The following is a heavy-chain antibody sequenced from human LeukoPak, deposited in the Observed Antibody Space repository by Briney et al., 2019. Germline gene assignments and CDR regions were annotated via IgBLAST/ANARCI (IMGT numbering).Heavy chain of an antibody. CDR3: AKDIAASGLPRIFDF. CDR2: ISYDGSNK. Sequence: GGSLRLSCAASGFTFSSYGMHWVRQAPGKGLEWVAVISYDGSNKYYADSVKGRFTISRDNSKNTLYLQMNSLRAEDTAVYYCAKDIAASGLPRIFDFWGQGILVTVSS. J-gene: IGHJ4*02. V-gene: IGHV3-30*18. CDR1: GFTFSSYG. D-gene: IGHD6-13*01.